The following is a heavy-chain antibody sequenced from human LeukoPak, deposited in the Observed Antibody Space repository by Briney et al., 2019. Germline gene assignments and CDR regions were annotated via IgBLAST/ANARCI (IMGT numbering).Heavy chain of an antibody. Sequence: GGSLRLSCAASGFTFSDSYMSWIRQAPGKGLEWVSYISSSGNTIYYADSVKGRFTISRDNAKNTLYLQMNSLRAEDTAVYYCARERDYYMDVWGKGTTVTVSS. J-gene: IGHJ6*03. CDR3: ARERDYYMDV. CDR2: ISSSGNTI. CDR1: GFTFSDSY. V-gene: IGHV3-11*04.